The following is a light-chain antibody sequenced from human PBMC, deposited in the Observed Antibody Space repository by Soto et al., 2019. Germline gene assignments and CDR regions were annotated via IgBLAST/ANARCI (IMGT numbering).Light chain of an antibody. J-gene: IGKJ5*01. V-gene: IGKV3-20*01. Sequence: EIVLTQSPGTLSLSPGERATLSCRASQSVSSSYLAWYQQKPGQAPRLLIYGASSRATGIPDRFSGSGSGTDLTLIISRLEHEDFSVYYCQQYGSSSPITFGQGTRLEIK. CDR3: QQYGSSSPIT. CDR1: QSVSSSY. CDR2: GAS.